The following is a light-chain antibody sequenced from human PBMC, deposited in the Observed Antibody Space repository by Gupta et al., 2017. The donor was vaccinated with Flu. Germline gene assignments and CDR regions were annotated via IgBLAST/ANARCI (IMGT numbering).Light chain of an antibody. Sequence: ERATLSCRASQSVSSYLAWYQQKPGQAPRLLIYDASNRATGIPARFSGSGSGTDFTLTISSLEPEDFAVYYCKQRSNWPRFTFGPGTKVDIK. CDR3: KQRSNWPRFT. V-gene: IGKV3-11*01. CDR2: DAS. J-gene: IGKJ3*01. CDR1: QSVSSY.